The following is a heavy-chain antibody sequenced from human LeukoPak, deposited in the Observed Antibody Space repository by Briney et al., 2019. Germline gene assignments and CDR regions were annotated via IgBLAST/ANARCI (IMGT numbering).Heavy chain of an antibody. CDR2: ISGSGGST. CDR3: ARDQPGTYTMSST. CDR1: GFTFSSYA. J-gene: IGHJ5*02. V-gene: IGHV3-23*01. Sequence: GGSLRLSCAASGFTFSSYAMSWVRQAPGKGLEWVSAISGSGGSTYYADSVKGRFTISRDNSRNTLFLEMNSLRPDDTAVYYCARDQPGTYTMSSTWGQGTLVTVSS. D-gene: IGHD7-27*01.